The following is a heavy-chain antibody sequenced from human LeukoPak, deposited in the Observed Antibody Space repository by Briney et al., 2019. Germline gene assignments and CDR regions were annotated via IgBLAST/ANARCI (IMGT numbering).Heavy chain of an antibody. V-gene: IGHV1-69*13. CDR1: GGTFSSYA. Sequence: ASVKVSCKASGGTFSSYAISWVRQAPGQGLEWMGGIIPIFGTANYAQKFQGRVTITADESTSTAYMELSSLRSEDTAVYYCARDPGGTSYDYVWESYTLYYGMDVWGQGTTVTVSS. D-gene: IGHD3-16*01. J-gene: IGHJ6*02. CDR3: ARDPGGTSYDYVWESYTLYYGMDV. CDR2: IIPIFGTA.